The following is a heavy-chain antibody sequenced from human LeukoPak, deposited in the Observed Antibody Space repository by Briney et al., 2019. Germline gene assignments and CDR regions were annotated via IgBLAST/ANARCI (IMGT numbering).Heavy chain of an antibody. CDR1: GGSISSSSYY. CDR2: IYYSGST. CDR3: ARADSSGWYMPDY. D-gene: IGHD6-19*01. J-gene: IGHJ4*02. V-gene: IGHV4-39*07. Sequence: SETLSLTCTVSGGSISSSSYYWGWIRQPPGKGLEWIGSIYYSGSTYYNPSLKSRVTISVDTSKNQFSLKLSSVTAADTAVYYCARADSSGWYMPDYWGQGTLVTVSS.